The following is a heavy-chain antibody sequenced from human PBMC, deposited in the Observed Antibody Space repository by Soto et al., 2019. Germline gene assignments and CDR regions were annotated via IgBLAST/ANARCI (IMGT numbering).Heavy chain of an antibody. D-gene: IGHD3-22*01. CDR2: ISYDGSNK. CDR3: ARSYYDSSGYSAY. V-gene: IGHV3-30-3*01. Sequence: GGSLRLSCAASGFTLSSYAMHWVRQAPGKGLEWVAVISYDGSNKYYADSVKGRFTISRDNSKNTLYLQMNSLRAEDTAVYYCARSYYDSSGYSAYWGQGTLVTVSS. J-gene: IGHJ4*02. CDR1: GFTLSSYA.